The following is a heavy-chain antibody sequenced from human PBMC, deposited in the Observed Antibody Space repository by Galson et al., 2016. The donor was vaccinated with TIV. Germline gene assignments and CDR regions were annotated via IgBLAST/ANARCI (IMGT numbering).Heavy chain of an antibody. V-gene: IGHV1-69*13. J-gene: IGHJ6*03. CDR1: GGTFTSFA. D-gene: IGHD3-3*01. CDR3: GRGGWSGDPGDYHYYYMDV. Sequence: SVKVSCKASGGTFTSFAISWVRQSRGQGLEWMGGTVPMFGIVTYAQKFQGKITLTADASTSPAYMELRSLRSDDTAVYYCGRGGWSGDPGDYHYYYMDVWGKGTTVIVSS. CDR2: TVPMFGIV.